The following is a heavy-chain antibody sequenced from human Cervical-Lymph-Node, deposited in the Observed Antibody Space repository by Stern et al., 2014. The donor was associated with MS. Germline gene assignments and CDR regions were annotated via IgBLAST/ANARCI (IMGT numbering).Heavy chain of an antibody. J-gene: IGHJ3*01. CDR2: SIPIFDTP. V-gene: IGHV1-69*06. Sequence: VQLVESGAEVKKPGSSVNVSCTASGGTFTSFSINWGRQVPRPSLGWMGGSIPIFDTPNLAQKFQGRVTITADSSTSTVYMALNSLRSDDTAVYYCVLPSKVTTAAFDVWGRGTMVTVSS. CDR1: GGTFTSFS. CDR3: VLPSKVTTAAFDV. D-gene: IGHD4-17*01.